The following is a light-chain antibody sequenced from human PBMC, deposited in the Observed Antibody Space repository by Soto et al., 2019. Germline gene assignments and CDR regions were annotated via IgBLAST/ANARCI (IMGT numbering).Light chain of an antibody. CDR1: QGISHY. Sequence: DIQMTQSPSSLSASVGERVTITCRASQGISHYLAWYQQKPGQVPKLLIYDASTLQSGVPSRFSGSRSGTDFTLTISSLQPEDVAIYYCQKYNSAPRTFGQGTKVEIK. J-gene: IGKJ1*01. CDR2: DAS. V-gene: IGKV1-27*01. CDR3: QKYNSAPRT.